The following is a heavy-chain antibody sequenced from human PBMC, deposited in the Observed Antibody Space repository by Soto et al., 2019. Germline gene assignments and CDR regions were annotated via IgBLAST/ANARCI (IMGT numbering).Heavy chain of an antibody. J-gene: IGHJ4*02. CDR3: ARAVAGTVVFDY. Sequence: SETLSLTCTFSGFSLSSYYLILLRQPPGKGLEWIGYIYYSGSTNYNPSLKSRVTISVDTSKNQFSLKLSSVTAADTAVYYCARAVAGTVVFDYWGQGTLVTVSS. CDR2: IYYSGST. D-gene: IGHD6-19*01. CDR1: GFSLSSYY. V-gene: IGHV4-59*01.